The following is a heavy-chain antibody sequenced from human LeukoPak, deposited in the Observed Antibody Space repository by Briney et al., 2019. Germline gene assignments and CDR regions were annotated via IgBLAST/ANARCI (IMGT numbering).Heavy chain of an antibody. CDR1: GGTFSSYA. V-gene: IGHV1-69*13. J-gene: IGHJ4*02. Sequence: ASVKVSCKASGGTFSSYAISWVRQAPGQGLEWMGGIIPIFGTANCAQKFQGRVTITADESTSTAYMELSSLRSEDTAVYYCASSVDTAMEWYYFDYWGQGTLVTVSS. CDR2: IIPIFGTA. CDR3: ASSVDTAMEWYYFDY. D-gene: IGHD5-18*01.